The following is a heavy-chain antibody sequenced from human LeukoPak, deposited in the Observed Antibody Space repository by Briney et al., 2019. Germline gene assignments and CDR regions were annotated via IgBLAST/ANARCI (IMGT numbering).Heavy chain of an antibody. CDR1: GYTFTSYD. Sequence: ASVKVSCKASGYTFTSYDINWVRQAPGQGLEWMGWMNTNSGNTGYAQKFQGRVTMTRNKYISTAYMELSSLRSEDTAVYYCTRAPGLVGYYDSSGYYYSGDFDYWGQGTLVTVSS. J-gene: IGHJ4*02. CDR2: MNTNSGNT. CDR3: TRAPGLVGYYDSSGYYYSGDFDY. D-gene: IGHD3-22*01. V-gene: IGHV1-8*01.